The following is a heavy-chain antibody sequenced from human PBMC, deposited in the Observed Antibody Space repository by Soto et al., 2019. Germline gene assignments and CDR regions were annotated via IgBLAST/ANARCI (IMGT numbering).Heavy chain of an antibody. V-gene: IGHV1-69*06. D-gene: IGHD3-3*01. J-gene: IGHJ6*02. CDR3: ARFGYNFWSRYHYCGMDA. Sequence: QVRLVQSGAEVKKPGSSVKVSCEASGGTFSSYAVTWVRQAPGQGLEWMGGIIPIVTTPNYAQKFQGRLTISEDNSTSTSYMEFSSMSSEDTGVYYSARFGYNFWSRYHYCGMDAWGQGTTVIVSS. CDR2: IIPIVTTP. CDR1: GGTFSSYA.